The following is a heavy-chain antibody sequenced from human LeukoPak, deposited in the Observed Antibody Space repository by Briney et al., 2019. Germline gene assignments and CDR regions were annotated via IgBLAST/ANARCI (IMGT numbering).Heavy chain of an antibody. CDR1: GFTFSNYL. V-gene: IGHV3-7*01. D-gene: IGHD5-12*01. CDR3: VRDGGVSGYDLLDY. J-gene: IGHJ4*02. Sequence: PGGSLRLSCAASGFTFSNYLMTWVRQAPGKGLEWVAHINQDGSEEHYMDSVKARFTISRDNAKNSLSLQMNSLRAEDTAVYYCVRDGGVSGYDLLDYWGQGTLVTVSS. CDR2: INQDGSEE.